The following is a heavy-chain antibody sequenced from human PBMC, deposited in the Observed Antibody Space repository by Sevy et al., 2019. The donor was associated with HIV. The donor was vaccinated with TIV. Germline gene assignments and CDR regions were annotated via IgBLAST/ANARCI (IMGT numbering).Heavy chain of an antibody. D-gene: IGHD3-22*01. Sequence: SETLSLTCTVSGGSISSSSYYWGWIRQPPGKGLEWIGSILYGGSTYYNPSLKSRVTISVDTSKNQFSLKLNSVTAADTAVYYCARHAHITMIVTWGQGTLVTVSS. V-gene: IGHV4-39*01. CDR2: ILYGGST. CDR3: ARHAHITMIVT. CDR1: GGSISSSSYY. J-gene: IGHJ5*02.